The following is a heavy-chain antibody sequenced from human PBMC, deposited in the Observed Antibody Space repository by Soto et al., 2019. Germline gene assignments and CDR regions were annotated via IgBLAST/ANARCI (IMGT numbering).Heavy chain of an antibody. V-gene: IGHV4-39*02. Sequence: SETLSLTCTVSGGSISSTSYYWGWIRQPPGKGLEWIGSFYVGRTYYNPSLKSRVTISADTSKNHFSLKLSSVTAADTAVYFCARLSGSYWGEYFQHWGQGTMVTVSS. J-gene: IGHJ1*01. CDR1: GGSISSTSYY. CDR2: FYVGRT. D-gene: IGHD1-26*01. CDR3: ARLSGSYWGEYFQH.